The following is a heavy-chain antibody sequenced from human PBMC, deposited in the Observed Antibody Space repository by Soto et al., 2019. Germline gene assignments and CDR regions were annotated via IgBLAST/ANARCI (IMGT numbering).Heavy chain of an antibody. CDR3: ARGRYGDY. V-gene: IGHV1-18*01. CDR2: ISAPNGNT. CDR1: GYTFTSYG. Sequence: QVHLVQSGAEVKKPGASVKVSCKASGYTFTSYGITLVRQAPGQGLERMGWISAPNGNTAYAQKPQGSVLVPRHTPTRPAYSQLRSLRSDDTAVYYCARGRYGDYWGQGALVTVSS. J-gene: IGHJ4*02. D-gene: IGHD1-1*01.